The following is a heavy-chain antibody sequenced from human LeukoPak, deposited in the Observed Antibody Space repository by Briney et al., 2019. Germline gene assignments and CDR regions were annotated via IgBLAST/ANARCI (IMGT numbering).Heavy chain of an antibody. CDR3: ARTRDYGSGSYRAFDY. J-gene: IGHJ4*02. V-gene: IGHV3-48*03. D-gene: IGHD3-10*01. CDR1: GFTFIRYE. CDR2: ISSSGTTI. Sequence: GGSLRLSCVAPGFTFIRYEIYVGRQAPGKGRERVSYISSSGTTIYYADSVKGRFTISSDNAKNSLYLQMNTLSAEDTAVYYCARTRDYGSGSYRAFDYWGQGTLVTVSS.